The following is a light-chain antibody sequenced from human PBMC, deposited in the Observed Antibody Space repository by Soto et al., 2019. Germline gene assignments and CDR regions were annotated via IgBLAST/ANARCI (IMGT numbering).Light chain of an antibody. CDR2: EVS. CDR3: SSYTSSSGV. Sequence: QSALTQPASVSGSPGQSFTISCTGTSSDVGGYNYVSWYQQHPGKAPKLMIYEVSNRPSGVSNRFSGSKSGNTASLTISGLQAEDEADYYCSSYTSSSGVFGTGTKVTVL. CDR1: SSDVGGYNY. V-gene: IGLV2-14*01. J-gene: IGLJ1*01.